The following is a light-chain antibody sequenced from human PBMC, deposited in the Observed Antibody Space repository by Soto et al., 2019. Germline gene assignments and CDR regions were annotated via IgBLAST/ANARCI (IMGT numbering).Light chain of an antibody. J-gene: IGKJ1*01. V-gene: IGKV1-5*03. Sequence: DIQMTQSPSTLSASVGDRVTITCRASQSIKSWLAWYQQKPGKAPKLLIYEASSLESGVPSRFGGSGSGTEFTLTISSLQPDDFATYYCQQYTNTNNPWMFGQGTKVDIK. CDR2: EAS. CDR1: QSIKSW. CDR3: QQYTNTNNPWM.